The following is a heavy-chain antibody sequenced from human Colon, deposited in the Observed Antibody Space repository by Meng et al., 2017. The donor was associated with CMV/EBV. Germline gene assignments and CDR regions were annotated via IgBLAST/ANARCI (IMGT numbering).Heavy chain of an antibody. V-gene: IGHV3-11*01. CDR1: FTFSDYY. D-gene: IGHD2-2*01. Sequence: FTFSDYYMSWIRQSPGKGLEWVSFISNTGNTIYYADSVKGRFTISRDNANNSLYLQMNSLRAEDTAVYYCARDLESIVVIPSASDAWGQGTLVTVSS. CDR3: ARDLESIVVIPSASDA. CDR2: ISNTGNTI. J-gene: IGHJ5*02.